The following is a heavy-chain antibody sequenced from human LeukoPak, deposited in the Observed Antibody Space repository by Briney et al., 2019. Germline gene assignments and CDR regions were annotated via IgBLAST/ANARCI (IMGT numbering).Heavy chain of an antibody. CDR3: VKEPSAGAGGYYFDH. CDR2: IQSGGST. V-gene: IGHV3-53*01. CDR1: GFIVSDNY. Sequence: GGSLRLSCAASGFIVSDNYMSWVRQAPGKGLEWVSVIQSGGSTYYADSVKGRFTISRDNSKNTVYLQMNSLRAEDTAVYYCVKEPSAGAGGYYFDHWGQGTLVTVSS. D-gene: IGHD3-10*01. J-gene: IGHJ4*02.